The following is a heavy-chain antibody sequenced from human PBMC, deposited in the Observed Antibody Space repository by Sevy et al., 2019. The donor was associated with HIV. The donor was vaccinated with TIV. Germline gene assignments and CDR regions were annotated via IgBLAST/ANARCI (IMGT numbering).Heavy chain of an antibody. CDR2: ISSSGSTI. J-gene: IGHJ5*02. CDR1: GFTFSDYY. D-gene: IGHD3-22*01. V-gene: IGHV3-11*01. CDR3: ASDLTYYYDSSGRNWFDP. Sequence: GGSLRLSCAASGFTFSDYYMSWIRQAPGKGLEWVSYISSSGSTIYYADSVKGRFTISRDNAKNSLYLQMNSLRAEDTAVYYCASDLTYYYDSSGRNWFDPWGQGTLVTVSS.